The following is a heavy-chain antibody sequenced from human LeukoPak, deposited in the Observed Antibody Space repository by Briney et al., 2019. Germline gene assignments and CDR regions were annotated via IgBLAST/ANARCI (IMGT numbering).Heavy chain of an antibody. Sequence: GGSLRLSCAASGFAFSNYAMSWVRQAPGKGLEWVSAISGSGDSTYYAGSVKGRSTISRDNSRNTLYLQMNSLRAEDTAVYYCAKDPNSGYSSGWDARWGQGTLVTVSS. CDR3: AKDPNSGYSSGWDAR. J-gene: IGHJ4*02. D-gene: IGHD6-19*01. V-gene: IGHV3-23*01. CDR1: GFAFSNYA. CDR2: ISGSGDST.